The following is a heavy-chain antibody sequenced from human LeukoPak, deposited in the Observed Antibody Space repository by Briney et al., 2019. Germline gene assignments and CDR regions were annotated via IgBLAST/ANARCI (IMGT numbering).Heavy chain of an antibody. CDR1: GFTFSSYA. J-gene: IGHJ4*02. CDR2: ISGSGGST. CDR3: AKDDRGTTTPYYFDY. D-gene: IGHD1-26*01. Sequence: PGGSLRLSCAASGFTFSSYAMSWVRQAPGKGLGWVSAISGSGGSTYYADSVKGRFTISRDNSKNTLYLQMNSLRAEDTAVYYCAKDDRGTTTPYYFDYWGQGTLVTVSS. V-gene: IGHV3-23*01.